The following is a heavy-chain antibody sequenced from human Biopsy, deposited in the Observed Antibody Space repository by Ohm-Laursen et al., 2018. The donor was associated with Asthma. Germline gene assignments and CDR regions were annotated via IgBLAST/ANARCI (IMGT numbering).Heavy chain of an antibody. D-gene: IGHD4-23*01. Sequence: GSLRLSCAASGFTLSDYYMTWVRQPPGKGLEWVSVIYSGGGTYYADSVQGRVTISRDNSKNTLSLQMNSLRAEDTAVYYCARAYGGSFFSGSFDIWGQGTMVTVSS. J-gene: IGHJ3*02. V-gene: IGHV3-53*01. CDR1: GFTLSDYY. CDR2: IYSGGGT. CDR3: ARAYGGSFFSGSFDI.